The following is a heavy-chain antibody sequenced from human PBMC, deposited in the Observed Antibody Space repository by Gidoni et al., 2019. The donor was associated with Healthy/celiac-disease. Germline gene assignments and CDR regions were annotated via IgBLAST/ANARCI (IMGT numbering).Heavy chain of an antibody. Sequence: EVQLVESGGGLVQPGGSLRLSCAASGFPLSSYEMNWVRQAPGKGLEWVSYISSSGSTIYHADSVKGRFTISRDNAKNSLYLQMNSLRAEDTAVYYCARGVWFGELFDDAFDIWGQGTMVTVSS. J-gene: IGHJ3*02. V-gene: IGHV3-48*03. CDR3: ARGVWFGELFDDAFDI. CDR2: ISSSGSTI. D-gene: IGHD3-10*01. CDR1: GFPLSSYE.